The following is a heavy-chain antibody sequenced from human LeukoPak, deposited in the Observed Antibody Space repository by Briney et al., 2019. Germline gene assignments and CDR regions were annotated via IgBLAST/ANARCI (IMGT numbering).Heavy chain of an antibody. D-gene: IGHD3-22*01. CDR3: ARVWNYYDSSGDSWFDP. CDR1: GGTFSSYA. Sequence: GASVKVSCKASGGTFSSYAISWVRQAPGQGLEWMGGIIPIFGTANYAQKFQGRVTITADKSTSTAYMELSSLRSEDTAVYYCARVWNYYDSSGDSWFDPWGQGTLVTVSS. CDR2: IIPIFGTA. V-gene: IGHV1-69*06. J-gene: IGHJ5*02.